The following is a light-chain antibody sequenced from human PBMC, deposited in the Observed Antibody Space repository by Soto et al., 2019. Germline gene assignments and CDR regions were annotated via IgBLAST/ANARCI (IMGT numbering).Light chain of an antibody. CDR1: QHVSSN. J-gene: IGKJ2*01. Sequence: EIVMTQSPATLSVSPGGSATLSCRASQHVSSNFAWYRQKPGQAPTLLIYRASTRATGIPARFSGSGSGTEFSLTISSLPSEGFAVYYCQQYNNWPYTFGQGTKFEIK. V-gene: IGKV3-15*01. CDR2: RAS. CDR3: QQYNNWPYT.